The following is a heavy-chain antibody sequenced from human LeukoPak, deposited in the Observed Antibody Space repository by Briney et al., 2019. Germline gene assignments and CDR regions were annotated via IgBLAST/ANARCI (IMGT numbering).Heavy chain of an antibody. V-gene: IGHV3-7*05. CDR1: GFTVSSNY. J-gene: IGHJ4*02. CDR2: IKADGSEK. D-gene: IGHD1-26*01. Sequence: PGGSLRLSCAASGFTVSSNYMSWVRQAPGKGLEWVANIKADGSEKYYVDSVKGRFTISRDDAKRTVDLQVDNLRAEDTAIYYCAYRNNFEYWGQGALVTVSS. CDR3: AYRNNFEY.